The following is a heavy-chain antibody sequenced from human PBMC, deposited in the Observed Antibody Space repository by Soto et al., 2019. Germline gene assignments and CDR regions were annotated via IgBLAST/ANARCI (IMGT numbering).Heavy chain of an antibody. CDR3: ARGGFRGYSYGTDYYYYGMDV. J-gene: IGHJ6*02. CDR1: GGTFSSYA. CDR2: IIPIFGTA. V-gene: IGHV1-69*13. D-gene: IGHD5-18*01. Sequence: ASVKVSCKASGGTFSSYAISWVRQAPGQGLEWMGGIIPIFGTANYAQKFQGRVTITADESTSTAYMELSSLRSEDTAVYYCARGGFRGYSYGTDYYYYGMDVWGQGTTVTVSS.